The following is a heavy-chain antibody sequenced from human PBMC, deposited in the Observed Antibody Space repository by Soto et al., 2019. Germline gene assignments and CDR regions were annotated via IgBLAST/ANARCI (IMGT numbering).Heavy chain of an antibody. V-gene: IGHV3-21*01. Sequence: GGSLRLSCAASGFTFSSYSMNWVRQAPGKGLEWVSSISSSSSYIYYADSVKGRFTISRDNAKNSLYLQMNSLRAEDTAVYYCARARYCSGDSCYWVRYFDYWGHGTLVTVSS. CDR2: ISSSSSYI. D-gene: IGHD2-15*01. CDR1: GFTFSSYS. CDR3: ARARYCSGDSCYWVRYFDY. J-gene: IGHJ4*01.